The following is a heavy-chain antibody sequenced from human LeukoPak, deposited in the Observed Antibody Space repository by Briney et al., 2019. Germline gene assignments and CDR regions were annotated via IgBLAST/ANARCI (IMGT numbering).Heavy chain of an antibody. CDR3: ARVEYQLLGRYYYYGLDV. Sequence: PSETLSLTCTVSGGSISSGGYYWSWIRQHPGKGLEWIGYIYYSGSTYYNPSLKSRVTISVDTSKNQFSLKLSSVTAADTAVYYCARVEYQLLGRYYYYGLDVWGQGTTVTVSS. CDR2: IYYSGST. D-gene: IGHD2-2*01. J-gene: IGHJ6*02. CDR1: GGSISSGGYY. V-gene: IGHV4-31*03.